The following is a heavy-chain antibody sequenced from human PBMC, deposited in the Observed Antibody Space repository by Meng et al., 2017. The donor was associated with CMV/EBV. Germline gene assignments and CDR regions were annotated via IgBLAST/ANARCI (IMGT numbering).Heavy chain of an antibody. D-gene: IGHD2-2*01. CDR1: GFTCSSYE. CDR2: ISSSGSTI. CDR3: ARDLIVVVPAAEAWYYYGMDV. V-gene: IGHV3-48*03. Sequence: GESLKISCAASGFTCSSYEMNWVRQAPGKGLEWVSYISSSGSTIYYADSVKGRFTISRDNAKNSLYLQMNSLRAEDTAVYYCARDLIVVVPAAEAWYYYGMDVWGQGTTVTVSS. J-gene: IGHJ6*02.